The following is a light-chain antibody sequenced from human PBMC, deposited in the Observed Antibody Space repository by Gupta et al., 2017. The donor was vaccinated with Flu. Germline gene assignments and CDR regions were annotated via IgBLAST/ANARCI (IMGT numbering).Light chain of an antibody. Sequence: YPGESATLSCRASQSVSGTKLAWYQQRPGQAPRLLIYGASRRATGIPDRFTGSGSGTDFTLTIHRLEPEDFALYYCQQYGSSSGLTFGGGTKVEIK. CDR3: QQYGSSSGLT. J-gene: IGKJ4*01. V-gene: IGKV3-20*01. CDR1: QSVSGTK. CDR2: GAS.